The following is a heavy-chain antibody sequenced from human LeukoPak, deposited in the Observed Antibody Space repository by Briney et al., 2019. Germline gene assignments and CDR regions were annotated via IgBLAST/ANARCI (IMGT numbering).Heavy chain of an antibody. CDR2: ISYDGSNK. Sequence: PGGSLRLSCAASGFTFSSYGMHWVRQAPGKGLEWVAVISYDGSNKYYADSVKGRFTISRDNSKNTLYLQMNSMRAEDTAVYYCAKDEGSYSSGWYPRPASDAFDIWGQGTMVTVSS. CDR3: AKDEGSYSSGWYPRPASDAFDI. V-gene: IGHV3-30*18. J-gene: IGHJ3*02. CDR1: GFTFSSYG. D-gene: IGHD6-19*01.